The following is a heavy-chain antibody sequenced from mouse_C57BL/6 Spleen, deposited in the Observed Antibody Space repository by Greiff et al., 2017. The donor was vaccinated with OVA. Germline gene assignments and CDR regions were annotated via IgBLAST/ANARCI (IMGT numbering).Heavy chain of an antibody. CDR1: GYTFTSYW. V-gene: IGHV1-64*01. Sequence: QVQLQQPGAELVKPGASVKLSCKASGYTFTSYWMHWVKQRPGQGLEWIGMIHPNSGSTNYNEKFKSKATLTVDKSSSTAYMQLSSLTSEDSAVYYRARDGSSYVGYFDVWGTGTTVTVSS. CDR3: ARDGSSYVGYFDV. D-gene: IGHD1-1*01. CDR2: IHPNSGST. J-gene: IGHJ1*03.